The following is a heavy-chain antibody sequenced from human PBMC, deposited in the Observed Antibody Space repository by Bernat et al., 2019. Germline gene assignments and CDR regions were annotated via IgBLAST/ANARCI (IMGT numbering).Heavy chain of an antibody. V-gene: IGHV3-74*01. CDR2: INTDGRVT. CDR1: GFTLSSFW. J-gene: IGHJ3*02. CDR3: ASILPGGHDAFDI. Sequence: EVQLVESGGGLVQPGGSLRLSCAASGFTLSSFWMHWVRQLPGKELVWVSRINTDGRVTTYADSVKGRFTISRDTAKNTLYLQMNSLRAEDTAVYYCASILPGGHDAFDIWGQGTMVTVSS. D-gene: IGHD2-15*01.